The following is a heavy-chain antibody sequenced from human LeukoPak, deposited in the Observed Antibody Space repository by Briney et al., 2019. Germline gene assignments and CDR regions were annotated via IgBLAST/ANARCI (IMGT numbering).Heavy chain of an antibody. J-gene: IGHJ5*02. CDR2: IKPDGSER. D-gene: IGHD2-2*01. Sequence: GGSLRLSCAASGFTFSDYWMSWVRQAPGKGLEWVANIKPDGSERNYVDSVKGRFTISRDSANNSLYLQMNSLRAEDTAVYYCARDARGLPDRPYNWFDPWGQGTLVTVSS. CDR3: ARDARGLPDRPYNWFDP. CDR1: GFTFSDYW. V-gene: IGHV3-7*01.